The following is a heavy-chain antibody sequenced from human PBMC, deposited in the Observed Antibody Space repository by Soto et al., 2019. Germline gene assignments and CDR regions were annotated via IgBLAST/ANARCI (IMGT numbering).Heavy chain of an antibody. V-gene: IGHV1-3*01. CDR3: AREGYGDYRFDY. J-gene: IGHJ4*02. Sequence: QVQLVQSGAEVKKPGASVKVSCKASGYIFTSYAIHWVRQAPGQRLEWMGWINAGNGNTKYLQKFQDRGTITRDTSANIAYMDLSSLGSEDTAVYYCAREGYGDYRFDYWGQGTLVTVSS. D-gene: IGHD4-17*01. CDR2: INAGNGNT. CDR1: GYIFTSYA.